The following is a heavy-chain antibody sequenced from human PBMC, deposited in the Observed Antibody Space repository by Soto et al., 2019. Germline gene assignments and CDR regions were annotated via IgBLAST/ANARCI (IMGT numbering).Heavy chain of an antibody. CDR2: ISGSGGST. CDR3: AKASLRFLEWLLSNYFDY. Sequence: PGGSLRLSCAASGFTFSSYAMSWVRQAPGKGLEWVSAISGSGGSTYYADSVKGRFTISRDNSKNTLYLQMNSLRAEDTAVYYCAKASLRFLEWLLSNYFDYWGQGTLVTVSS. CDR1: GFTFSSYA. V-gene: IGHV3-23*01. J-gene: IGHJ4*02. D-gene: IGHD3-3*01.